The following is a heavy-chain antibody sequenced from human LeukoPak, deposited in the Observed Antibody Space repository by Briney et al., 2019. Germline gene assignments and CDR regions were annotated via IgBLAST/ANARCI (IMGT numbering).Heavy chain of an antibody. V-gene: IGHV3-30-3*01. D-gene: IGHD3-3*01. J-gene: IGHJ3*02. Sequence: PGGSLRLSCAASGFTFSSYAMHWVRQAPGKGLEWVAVISYDGSNKYYADSVKGRFTISRDNSKNTLYLQMNSLRAEDTAVYYCARDYRDNYDFWSGYVDDAFDIWGQGTMVTVSS. CDR1: GFTFSSYA. CDR2: ISYDGSNK. CDR3: ARDYRDNYDFWSGYVDDAFDI.